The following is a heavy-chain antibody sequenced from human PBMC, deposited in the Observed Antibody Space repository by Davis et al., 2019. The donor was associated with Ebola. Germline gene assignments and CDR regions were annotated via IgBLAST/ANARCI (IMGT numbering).Heavy chain of an antibody. CDR2: MSFDGYSK. V-gene: IGHV3-30*03. Sequence: PGGSLRLSCAASAFTFRTSIIHWIRQAPGEGLEWVAAMSFDGYSKYYADSVKGRFTISRDSSKNTLYLQMNSLRPDDTAVYYCAREAGTSGRCGWFDPWGQGTLVTVSS. D-gene: IGHD6-19*01. J-gene: IGHJ5*02. CDR3: AREAGTSGRCGWFDP. CDR1: AFTFRTSI.